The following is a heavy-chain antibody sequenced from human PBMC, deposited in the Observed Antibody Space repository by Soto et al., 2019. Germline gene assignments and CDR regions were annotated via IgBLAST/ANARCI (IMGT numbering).Heavy chain of an antibody. Sequence: GGALRLSCAASGFSFSDYWMSWVRQAPGKGLEWVANIKEDGSEKYYVDSVKGRFTISRDNAKMSLYLQMHSLRAEDTAVYYCARINGSSFFDFWGQGTLVTVSS. CDR2: IKEDGSEK. J-gene: IGHJ4*02. V-gene: IGHV3-7*01. CDR3: ARINGSSFFDF. D-gene: IGHD1-26*01. CDR1: GFSFSDYW.